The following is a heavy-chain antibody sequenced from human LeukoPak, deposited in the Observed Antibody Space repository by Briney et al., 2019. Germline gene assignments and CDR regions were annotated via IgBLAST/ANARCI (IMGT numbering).Heavy chain of an antibody. J-gene: IGHJ4*02. V-gene: IGHV3-7*01. D-gene: IGHD6-13*01. CDR2: IKQDGSEK. CDR1: GFSVSGYW. Sequence: GRSLRLSCAVSGFSVSGYWMTWVRQAPGKGLEWVANIKQDGSEKNYVDSVKGRFTISRDNAENSLFLQMNSRRVEDTAVYYCAREWQGGIAAAGTRIEGDYWGQGTLVAVSS. CDR3: AREWQGGIAAAGTRIEGDY.